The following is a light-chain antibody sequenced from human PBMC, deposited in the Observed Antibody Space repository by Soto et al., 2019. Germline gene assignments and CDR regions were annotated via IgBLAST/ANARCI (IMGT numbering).Light chain of an antibody. V-gene: IGKV3-20*01. Sequence: EIVLTQSPGTLFLSPGERATLSCRASQSVSSSYLAWYQQKPGQAPRLLIYGASIRATGIPDRFSGSGSGTDFTLTISRLEPEDSAVYYCQQYGNSPRTFGQGTKVEIK. CDR1: QSVSSSY. J-gene: IGKJ1*01. CDR3: QQYGNSPRT. CDR2: GAS.